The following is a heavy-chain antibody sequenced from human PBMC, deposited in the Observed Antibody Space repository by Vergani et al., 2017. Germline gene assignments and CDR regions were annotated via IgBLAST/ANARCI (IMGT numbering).Heavy chain of an antibody. CDR3: ARGLSGYCSGDKCYIHPWFDS. J-gene: IGHJ5*01. V-gene: IGHV1-8*03. Sequence: QVQLVQSGAEVKKPGASVKVPCKPFGYTFTGYYLHWVRQAPGQGLEGVGWMNPISGNTGFAQKFRGRVTITRDTSISTAYMELSSLRSEDTAIYYCARGLSGYCSGDKCYIHPWFDSWGPGTLVTVSS. D-gene: IGHD2-15*01. CDR2: MNPISGNT. CDR1: GYTFTGYY.